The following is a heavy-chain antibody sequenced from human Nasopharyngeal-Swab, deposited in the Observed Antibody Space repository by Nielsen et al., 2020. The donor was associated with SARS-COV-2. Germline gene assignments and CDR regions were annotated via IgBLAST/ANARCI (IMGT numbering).Heavy chain of an antibody. J-gene: IGHJ5*02. CDR2: IKHDGSEK. CDR1: GFTFSSYW. CDR3: ATMVDMAASISS. Sequence: GESLKISCATSGFTFSSYWMSWVRQAPGKGLEWVANIKHDGSEKYYVDSVKGRFTISRDNSKNTLYLQMNSLRAEDTAVYYCATMVDMAASISSWGQGTLVTVSS. V-gene: IGHV3-7*05. D-gene: IGHD5-12*01.